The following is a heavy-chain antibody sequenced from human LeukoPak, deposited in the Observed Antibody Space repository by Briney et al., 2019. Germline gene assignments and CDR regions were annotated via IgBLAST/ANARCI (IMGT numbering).Heavy chain of an antibody. CDR3: ARDYNFKKNTAMVYY. V-gene: IGHV1-46*01. D-gene: IGHD5-18*01. CDR2: INPSGGST. Sequence: GASVKVSCMASGYTFTSYYMHWVRQAPGQGLEWMGIINPSGGSTSYAQKFQGRVTMTRDMSTSTVYMELSSLRSEDTAVYYCARDYNFKKNTAMVYYWGQGTLVTVSS. CDR1: GYTFTSYY. J-gene: IGHJ4*02.